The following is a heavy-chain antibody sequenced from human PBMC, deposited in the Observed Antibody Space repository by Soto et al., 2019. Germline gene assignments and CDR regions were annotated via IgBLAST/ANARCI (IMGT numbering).Heavy chain of an antibody. Sequence: SEPLSLTCTVSGGSISSYYWSWIRQPPGKGLEWIGYIYYSGSTNYSPSLKSRVTISADTSKNQCALKLSSVTAADTAVYYCARLLMVAATSGSDWFDPWGQGTLVTVAS. CDR1: GGSISSYY. D-gene: IGHD2-15*01. V-gene: IGHV4-59*08. CDR2: IYYSGST. CDR3: ARLLMVAATSGSDWFDP. J-gene: IGHJ5*02.